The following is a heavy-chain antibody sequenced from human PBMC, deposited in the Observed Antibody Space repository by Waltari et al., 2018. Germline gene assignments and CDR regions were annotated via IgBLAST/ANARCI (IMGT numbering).Heavy chain of an antibody. V-gene: IGHV1-2*06. Sequence: QVQLVQSGAEVKKPGASVKVSCKASGYTFTGYYMHWVRQAPGQGLEWMGRINPNSGGTNKAQKFQGRVTMTRDTSISTAYMELSRLRSDDTAVYYCARDTGYYYDSSGYYPNFDYWGQGTLVTVSS. CDR1: GYTFTGYY. D-gene: IGHD3-22*01. CDR3: ARDTGYYYDSSGYYPNFDY. J-gene: IGHJ4*02. CDR2: INPNSGGT.